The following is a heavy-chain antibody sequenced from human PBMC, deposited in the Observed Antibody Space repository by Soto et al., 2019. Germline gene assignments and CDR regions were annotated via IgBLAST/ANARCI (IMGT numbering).Heavy chain of an antibody. CDR3: ATAPYYYMDV. V-gene: IGHV1-24*01. J-gene: IGHJ6*03. Sequence: ASVKLSCTVSGYALTEISMHWVRQAPGKGLEWMGGFDPEDGETIYAQKFQGRVTMTEDTSTDTAYMELSSLRSEDTAVYYCATAPYYYMDVWGKGTTVTVSS. CDR1: GYALTEIS. CDR2: FDPEDGET.